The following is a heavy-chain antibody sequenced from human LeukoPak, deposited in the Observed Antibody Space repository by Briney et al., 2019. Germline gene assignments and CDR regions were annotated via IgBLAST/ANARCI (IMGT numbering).Heavy chain of an antibody. CDR3: TTGAPRAYSGSYSNC. V-gene: IGHV3-15*01. J-gene: IGHJ4*02. Sequence: GGSLRLSCAASGFTFSNAWMSWVRQAPGKGLEWVGRIKSKTDGGTTDYAAPVKGRFTISRDDSQNTLYLQMNSLKTEDTAVYYCTTGAPRAYSGSYSNCWGQGALVTVSS. CDR1: GFTFSNAW. D-gene: IGHD1-26*01. CDR2: IKSKTDGGTT.